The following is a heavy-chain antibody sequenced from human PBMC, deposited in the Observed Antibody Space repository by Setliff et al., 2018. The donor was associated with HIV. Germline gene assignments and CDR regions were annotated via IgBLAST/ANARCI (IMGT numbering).Heavy chain of an antibody. V-gene: IGHV4-59*08. J-gene: IGHJ4*02. D-gene: IGHD3-10*01. CDR3: ARGGSGNSYNGAFDY. CDR1: GGSISSYY. Sequence: PSETLSLTCKVSGGSISSYYWSWIRQPPGKGLEWIGYIYYSGSTNYNPSLRSRVTISLDTKNQFSLKLSSVTAADTAVYYCARGGSGNSYNGAFDYWGQGTLVTVSS. CDR2: IYYSGST.